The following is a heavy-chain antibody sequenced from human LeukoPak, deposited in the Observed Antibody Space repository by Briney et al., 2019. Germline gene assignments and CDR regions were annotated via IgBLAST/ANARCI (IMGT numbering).Heavy chain of an antibody. J-gene: IGHJ4*02. CDR1: GGSISSGGYY. CDR2: IYYSGSA. CDR3: ARALLPDSGYYHFDY. V-gene: IGHV4-31*03. D-gene: IGHD3-22*01. Sequence: SETLSLTCTVSGGSISSGGYYWSWIREHPGKGLEWVGYIYYSGSAYYNQSLKSRVTISVDTSKSQFSLKLSSLTAADTAVYYCARALLPDSGYYHFDYWGQGTLVTVSS.